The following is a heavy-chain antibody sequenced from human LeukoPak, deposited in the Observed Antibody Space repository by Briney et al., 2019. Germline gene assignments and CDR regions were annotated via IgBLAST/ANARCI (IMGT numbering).Heavy chain of an antibody. D-gene: IGHD4-23*01. CDR1: GFTFSSYN. V-gene: IGHV3-48*02. CDR3: ARHDYGGNSYHYGMDV. Sequence: GGSLRLSCAASGFTFSSYNMNWVRQAPGKGLEWVSYISSSSSTIYYADSVRGRFTISRDNAKNSLYLQMNSLRDEDTAVYYCARHDYGGNSYHYGMDVWGHGTTVTVSS. CDR2: ISSSSSTI. J-gene: IGHJ6*02.